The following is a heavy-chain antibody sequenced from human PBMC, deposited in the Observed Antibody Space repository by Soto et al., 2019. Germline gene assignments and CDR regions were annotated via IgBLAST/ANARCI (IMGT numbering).Heavy chain of an antibody. CDR2: ISSSGGST. Sequence: EVQLLESGGGLVQPGGSLRLSCAASGFTFSSYAMSWVRQAPGKGLEWVSAISSSGGSTYYADSVKGRFTISRDNSTNTLYLQMNSLRAEDTAVYYCAKAQYIAVAGNWGQGTLVTVSS. CDR1: GFTFSSYA. V-gene: IGHV3-23*01. CDR3: AKAQYIAVAGN. D-gene: IGHD6-19*01. J-gene: IGHJ4*02.